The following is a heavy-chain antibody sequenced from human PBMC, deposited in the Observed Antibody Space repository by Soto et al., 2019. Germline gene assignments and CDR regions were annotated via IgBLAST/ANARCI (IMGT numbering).Heavy chain of an antibody. D-gene: IGHD6-13*01. J-gene: IGHJ4*02. CDR3: AKDGAIAAADYFFDY. CDR1: GFTFSNYA. CDR2: IASDGKDK. Sequence: ESGGGVVQPGMSLKLSCAASGFTFSNYAIQWVRQAPGKGLEWVAVIASDGKDKRYADSVKGRFTISRDNSKNTVYLQMNSLRTEDTAVYYCAKDGAIAAADYFFDYWGQGSLVTVSS. V-gene: IGHV3-30*18.